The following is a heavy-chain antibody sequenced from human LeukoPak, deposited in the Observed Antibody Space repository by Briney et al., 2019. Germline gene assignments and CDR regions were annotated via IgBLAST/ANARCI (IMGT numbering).Heavy chain of an antibody. V-gene: IGHV3-48*04. CDR3: ARVRRVWSSSWLNDSPDAFDI. CDR1: GPTFSSSS. Sequence: GRSLRPSCAASGPTFSSSSMNCVRHLAGNWLEWDSYISSISSTIYYADSVKGRFTISRDNAKNSLYLKMNSLGAEDTAVYYCARVRRVWSSSWLNDSPDAFDIWGQGTMVIVSS. D-gene: IGHD6-13*01. CDR2: ISSISSTI. J-gene: IGHJ3*02.